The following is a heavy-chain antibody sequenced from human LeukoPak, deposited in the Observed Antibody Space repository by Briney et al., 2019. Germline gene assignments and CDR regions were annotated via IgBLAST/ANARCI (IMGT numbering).Heavy chain of an antibody. V-gene: IGHV3-74*01. CDR3: AKDHYWSIDY. J-gene: IGHJ4*02. CDR1: GFTFSSYA. CDR2: IKGDGIST. Sequence: GGSLRLSCSASGFTFSSYAMHWVRHAPGQGLVWVSRIKGDGISTNYADSVKGRFTISRDIAKNTLYLQMNSLRAEDTGVYYCAKDHYWSIDYWGRGTLVTVSS. D-gene: IGHD3-3*01.